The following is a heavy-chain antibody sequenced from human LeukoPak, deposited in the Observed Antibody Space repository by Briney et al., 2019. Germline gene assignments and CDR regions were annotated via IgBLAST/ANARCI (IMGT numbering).Heavy chain of an antibody. J-gene: IGHJ4*02. CDR1: GFTFSSYS. CDR2: ISSSSSYI. CDR3: AKDYSIVGATTSIGD. D-gene: IGHD1-26*01. V-gene: IGHV3-21*04. Sequence: GGSLRLSCAASGFTFSSYSMNWVRQAPGKGLEWVSSISSSSSYIYYADSVKGRFTISRDNSKNTLYLQMNSLRAEDTAVYYCAKDYSIVGATTSIGDWGQGTLVTVSS.